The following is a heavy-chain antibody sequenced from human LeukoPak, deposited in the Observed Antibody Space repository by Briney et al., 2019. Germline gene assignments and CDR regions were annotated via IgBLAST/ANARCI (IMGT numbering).Heavy chain of an antibody. V-gene: IGHV4-4*07. CDR2: IYSSGST. CDR3: ARDGAAIRFDP. J-gene: IGHJ5*02. CDR1: GGSISNYY. Sequence: SETLSLTCTVSGGSISNYYWSWIRQPAGKGLEWIGRIYSSGSTNNNPSFKSRVTMSVDTSNNQFSRKLTSVTAADTAVYYCARDGAAIRFDPWGQGTLVTVSS. D-gene: IGHD5-24*01.